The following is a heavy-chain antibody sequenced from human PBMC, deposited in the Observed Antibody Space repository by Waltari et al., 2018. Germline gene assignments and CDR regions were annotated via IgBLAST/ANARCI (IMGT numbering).Heavy chain of an antibody. CDR2: IYYSWST. Sequence: QVQLQESGPGLVKPSETLSLTCTVSGGSISSHYWSWIRQPPGKGLEWIGYIYYSWSTNYNPSLKSRVTISVDTSKNQFSLKLSSVTAADTAVYYCARIAAAVDWGQGTLVTVSS. CDR3: ARIAAAVD. CDR1: GGSISSHY. D-gene: IGHD6-13*01. J-gene: IGHJ4*02. V-gene: IGHV4-59*11.